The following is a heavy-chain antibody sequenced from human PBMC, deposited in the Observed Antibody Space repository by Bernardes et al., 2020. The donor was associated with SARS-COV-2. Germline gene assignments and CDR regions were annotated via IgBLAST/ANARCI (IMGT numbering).Heavy chain of an antibody. CDR2: IISSSSYT. Sequence: GGSLRLSCAASGFTFSDYYMSWIRQAPGKGLEWVSYIISSSSYTNYADSVKGRFTIPRDNAKNSLYLQMNSLRAEDTAVYYCARVGGYSGYDYDYYYYGMDVWGQGTTVTVSS. CDR3: ARVGGYSGYDYDYYYYGMDV. CDR1: GFTFSDYY. J-gene: IGHJ6*02. V-gene: IGHV3-11*06. D-gene: IGHD5-12*01.